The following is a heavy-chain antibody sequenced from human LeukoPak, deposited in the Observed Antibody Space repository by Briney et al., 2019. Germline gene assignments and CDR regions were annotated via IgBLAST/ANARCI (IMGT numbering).Heavy chain of an antibody. CDR1: GGSISSGSYY. D-gene: IGHD2-2*01. CDR3: ARYDSATMSGWFDP. Sequence: SQTLSLTCTISGGSISSGSYYWTWIRQHPDKGLEWIGYINYSGNICYNPSLKSRVTMSVDTSKNQFSLRLSSVTAADTAVYFCARYDSATMSGWFDPWGRGTLVTVSS. V-gene: IGHV4-31*03. J-gene: IGHJ5*02. CDR2: INYSGNI.